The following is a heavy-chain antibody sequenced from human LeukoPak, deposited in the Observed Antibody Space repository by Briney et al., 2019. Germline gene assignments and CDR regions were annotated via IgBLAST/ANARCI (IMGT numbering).Heavy chain of an antibody. V-gene: IGHV1-3*03. CDR3: ARDGAVAGNRPNWFDP. Sequence: ASVKVSCKASGYTFTSYAMHWVRQAPGQRLEWMGWINAGNGNTKYSQEFKGRVTITRDTSASTAYMELSSLRSEDMAVYYCARDGAVAGNRPNWFDPWGQGTLVTVSS. CDR2: INAGNGNT. D-gene: IGHD6-19*01. CDR1: GYTFTSYA. J-gene: IGHJ5*02.